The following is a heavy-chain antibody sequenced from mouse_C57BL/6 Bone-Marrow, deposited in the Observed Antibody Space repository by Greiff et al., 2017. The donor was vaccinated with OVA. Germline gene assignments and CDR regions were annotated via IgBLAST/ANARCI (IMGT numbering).Heavy chain of an antibody. CDR1: GFTFSDYG. CDR2: ISSGSSTI. J-gene: IGHJ2*01. Sequence: DVMLVESGGGLVKPGGSLKLSCAASGFTFSDYGMHWVRQAPEKGLEWVAYISSGSSTIYYEDTVKGRFTISRDNAKNTLCLQMTSLRSEDTAMYYCARTTSPLRYYFDYWGQGTTLTVSS. V-gene: IGHV5-17*01. D-gene: IGHD2-12*01. CDR3: ARTTSPLRYYFDY.